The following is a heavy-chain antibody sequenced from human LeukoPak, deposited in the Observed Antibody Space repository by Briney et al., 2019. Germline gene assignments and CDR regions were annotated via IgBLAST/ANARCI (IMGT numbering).Heavy chain of an antibody. CDR2: IYHSGST. Sequence: PSETLSLTCTVSGYSISSGYYWGWIRQPPGKGLEWIGSIYHSGSTYYNPSLKSRVTISVDTSKNQFSLKLSSVTAADTAVYYCARDHGHGVPPIVWGQGTLVTVSS. CDR1: GYSISSGYY. V-gene: IGHV4-38-2*02. CDR3: ARDHGHGVPPIV. J-gene: IGHJ4*02. D-gene: IGHD1-26*01.